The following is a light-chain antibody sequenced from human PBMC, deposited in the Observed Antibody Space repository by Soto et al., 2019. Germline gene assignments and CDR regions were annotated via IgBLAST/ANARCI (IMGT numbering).Light chain of an antibody. CDR2: GAS. V-gene: IGKV3-20*01. CDR1: QSFSKF. Sequence: EIVLTQSPATLSLSPGERATLSCRASQSFSKFLAWYQQKPGQPPTLLIFGASSRATDIPDRFSGSGSGTDFTLTISRLEPEDFAVYYCQQYDRSPLTFGGGTKVDIK. CDR3: QQYDRSPLT. J-gene: IGKJ4*01.